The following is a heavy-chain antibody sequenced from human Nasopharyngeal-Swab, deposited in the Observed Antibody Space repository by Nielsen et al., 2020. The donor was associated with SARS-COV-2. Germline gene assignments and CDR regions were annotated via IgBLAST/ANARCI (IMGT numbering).Heavy chain of an antibody. J-gene: IGHJ6*02. CDR3: ARAITYYYDGSGSPSYGLDV. V-gene: IGHV1-69*01. CDR2: LIPVFGTT. Sequence: WVRQKRRQGLERGGGLIPVFGTTHYSQKFQDRLRVTADASTDTAYMELSSLRSDDTAVYYCARAITYYYDGSGSPSYGLDVWGQGTTVTVSS. D-gene: IGHD3-22*01.